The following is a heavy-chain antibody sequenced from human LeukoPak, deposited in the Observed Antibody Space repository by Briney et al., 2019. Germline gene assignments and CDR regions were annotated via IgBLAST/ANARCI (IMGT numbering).Heavy chain of an antibody. D-gene: IGHD6-19*01. CDR1: GFTFSSYA. V-gene: IGHV3-64*04. Sequence: GGSLRLSCSASGFTFSSYAIHWVRQAPGKGLEYVSSISSNGGSTYYADSVKGRFTISRDNSKNTLYLKMNSLRVEDTAVYYCARASGVQWLVPPWFDPWGQGTLVTVSS. CDR2: ISSNGGST. J-gene: IGHJ5*02. CDR3: ARASGVQWLVPPWFDP.